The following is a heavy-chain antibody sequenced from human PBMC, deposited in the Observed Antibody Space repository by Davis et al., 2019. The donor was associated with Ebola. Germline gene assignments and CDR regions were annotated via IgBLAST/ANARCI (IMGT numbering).Heavy chain of an antibody. Sequence: GGSLRLSCAASGFTFSSYAMHWVRQAPGKGLEWVAVISYDGSNKYYADSVKGRFTISRDNSKNTLYLQMNSLRAEDTAVYYCARGGTPYGDYGRVMDVWGKGTTVTVSS. J-gene: IGHJ6*03. CDR3: ARGGTPYGDYGRVMDV. CDR1: GFTFSSYA. V-gene: IGHV3-30-3*01. D-gene: IGHD4-17*01. CDR2: ISYDGSNK.